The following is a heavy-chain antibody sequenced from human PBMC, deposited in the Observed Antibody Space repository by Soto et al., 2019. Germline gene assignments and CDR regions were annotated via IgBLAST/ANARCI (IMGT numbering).Heavy chain of an antibody. Sequence: QVQLVESGGGVVQPGRSLRLSCAASGFTFNHFGMHWVRQAPGKGLEWVAVISYDGTNRYYAASLQGRFTISRDNSKNTLYLQRNSLRADDTSIYYCAKDQGYSYGKLDFWGQGTLVAVSS. V-gene: IGHV3-30*18. CDR3: AKDQGYSYGKLDF. J-gene: IGHJ4*02. D-gene: IGHD5-18*01. CDR1: GFTFNHFG. CDR2: ISYDGTNR.